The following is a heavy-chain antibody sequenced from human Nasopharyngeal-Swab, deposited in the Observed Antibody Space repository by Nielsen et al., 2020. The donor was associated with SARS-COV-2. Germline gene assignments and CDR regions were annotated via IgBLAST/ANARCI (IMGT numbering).Heavy chain of an antibody. V-gene: IGHV3-9*01. CDR2: ISWNSGSI. D-gene: IGHD2-15*01. Sequence: GASLRLSCAASGFTFDDYAMHWVRQAPGKGLEWVSGISWNSGSIGYADSVKGRFTISRDNAKNSLYLQMNSLRAEDTASYYCAKDGSVVAATGNYGMDVWGQGTTVTVSS. J-gene: IGHJ6*02. CDR3: AKDGSVVAATGNYGMDV. CDR1: GFTFDDYA.